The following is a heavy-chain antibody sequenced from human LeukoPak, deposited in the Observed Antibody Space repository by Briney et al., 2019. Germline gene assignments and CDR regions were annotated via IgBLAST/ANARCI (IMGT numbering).Heavy chain of an antibody. D-gene: IGHD6-13*01. Sequence: SETLSLICNVSGGSISSYYWSWIRQPPGKGLEWIGYIYYSGSTNYNPSLKSRVTISVDTSKNQFSLKLSSVTAADTAVYYCARAILPSSSLPYWFDPWGQGTLVTVSS. V-gene: IGHV4-59*13. CDR1: GGSISSYY. CDR3: ARAILPSSSLPYWFDP. CDR2: IYYSGST. J-gene: IGHJ5*02.